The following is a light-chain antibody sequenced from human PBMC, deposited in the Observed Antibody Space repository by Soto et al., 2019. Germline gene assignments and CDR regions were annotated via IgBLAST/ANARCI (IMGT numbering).Light chain of an antibody. J-gene: IGLJ1*01. CDR3: SSYTCSSLYV. Sequence: QSALTQPASVSGSPGQSITISCTGTSSDVGSYNLVSWYQQYPGKAPKLMIYEENKRPSGVSNRFSASKSGNTASLTISGLQAEDEADYYCSSYTCSSLYVFGTGTKVTVL. CDR2: EEN. CDR1: SSDVGSYNL. V-gene: IGLV2-14*02.